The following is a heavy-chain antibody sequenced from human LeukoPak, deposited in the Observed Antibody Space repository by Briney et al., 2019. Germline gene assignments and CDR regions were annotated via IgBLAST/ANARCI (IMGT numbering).Heavy chain of an antibody. CDR2: INPNSGGT. J-gene: IGHJ4*02. V-gene: IGHV1-2*02. D-gene: IGHD4-17*01. CDR3: ARAYGDYVLDVIDY. CDR1: GYTFTGYY. Sequence: EASVKVSCKASGYTFTGYYMHWVRQAPGQGLEWMGWINPNSGGTNYAQKFQGRVTMTRDTSISTAYMELSRLRSDDTAVYYCARAYGDYVLDVIDYWGQGTLVTVSS.